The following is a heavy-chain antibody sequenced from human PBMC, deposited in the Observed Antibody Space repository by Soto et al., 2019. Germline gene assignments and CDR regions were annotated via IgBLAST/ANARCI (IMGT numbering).Heavy chain of an antibody. CDR2: ISSSGSRT. D-gene: IGHD4-17*01. V-gene: IGHV3-48*03. J-gene: IGHJ4*02. CDR3: VRDLHEPLAADALREAN. Sequence: EMQLVQSGGGLVQPGGSLRLSCAASGFTFSPYEMNWVRQAPGKGLEWISYISSSGSRTYDADSVRGRITMSRDNTKNSVSVQLYGLRAEDTAIYYCVRDLHEPLAADALREANWGQGTQVTVSS. CDR1: GFTFSPYE.